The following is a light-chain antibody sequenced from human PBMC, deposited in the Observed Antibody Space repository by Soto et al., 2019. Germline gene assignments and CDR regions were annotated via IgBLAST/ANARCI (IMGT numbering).Light chain of an antibody. CDR1: QSISSG. CDR2: KAS. V-gene: IGKV1-5*03. J-gene: IGKJ2*01. Sequence: DIQMTQSPSTLSASVGDRVTITCRASQSISSGLAWYQQKPGKAPKLLIYKASSLESGVPSRFSGSGSGTEFTLTISSLQPYDFATYYCQQYNSPMYTFGKGTKLQIK. CDR3: QQYNSPMYT.